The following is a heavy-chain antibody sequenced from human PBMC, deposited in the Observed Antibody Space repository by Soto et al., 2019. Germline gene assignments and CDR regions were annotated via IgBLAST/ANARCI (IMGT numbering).Heavy chain of an antibody. CDR3: ARRNVYCVSTNCHGYYGMDV. V-gene: IGHV4-39*01. Sequence: QLQLQESGPGLVKPSATLSLTCTVSGGSVSSNSYSWGWIRKSPGKGLEWIVTIYSSENTYYNPSRLRRQPISVDTSKNEFYLRLSAATAADTAVYYCARRNVYCVSTNCHGYYGMDVWGQATTVTVSS. D-gene: IGHD2-2*01. CDR1: GGSVSSNSYS. J-gene: IGHJ6*02. CDR2: IYSSENT.